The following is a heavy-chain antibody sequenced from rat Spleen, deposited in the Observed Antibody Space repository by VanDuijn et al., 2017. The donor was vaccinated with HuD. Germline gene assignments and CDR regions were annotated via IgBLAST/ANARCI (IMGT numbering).Heavy chain of an antibody. V-gene: IGHV5-58*01. D-gene: IGHD1-11*01. J-gene: IGHJ2*01. CDR3: AKERDYGPDY. Sequence: EVQLVETGGGLVQPGRSLKLSCVASGFTFSSYWMYWIRQAPGRGLEWVSSINTDGGNTYYPDSVKGRFTVSRDNAENTVYLQMNSLRYEDTATYYCAKERDYGPDYWGQGVMVTVSS. CDR2: INTDGGNT. CDR1: GFTFSSYW.